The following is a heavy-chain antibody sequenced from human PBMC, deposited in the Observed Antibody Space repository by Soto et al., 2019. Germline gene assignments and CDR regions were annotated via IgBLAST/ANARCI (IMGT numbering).Heavy chain of an antibody. CDR1: GFTFSSYS. V-gene: IGHV3-21*01. CDR2: ISSSSSYI. Sequence: EVQLVESGGGLVKPGGSPRLSCAASGFTFSSYSMNWVRQAPGKGLEWVSSISSSSSYIYYADSVKGRFTISRDNAKDPLYLQMNRLGAEDTALDYCGGDPREDRPEVYLGQGTLVTGSS. CDR3: GGDPREDRPEVY. J-gene: IGHJ4*02.